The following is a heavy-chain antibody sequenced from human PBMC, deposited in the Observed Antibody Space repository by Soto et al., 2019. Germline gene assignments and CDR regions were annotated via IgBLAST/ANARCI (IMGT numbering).Heavy chain of an antibody. CDR3: ARPPNYYDSSGYYYAGAFDI. V-gene: IGHV5-10-1*01. D-gene: IGHD3-22*01. CDR1: GYSFTSYW. Sequence: GASLKISCEGSGYSFTSYWISWVRQMPGKGLEWMGRIDPSDSYTNYSPSFQGHVTISADKSISTAYLQWSSLKASDTAMYYCARPPNYYDSSGYYYAGAFDIWGKGTMVNRL. CDR2: IDPSDSYT. J-gene: IGHJ3*02.